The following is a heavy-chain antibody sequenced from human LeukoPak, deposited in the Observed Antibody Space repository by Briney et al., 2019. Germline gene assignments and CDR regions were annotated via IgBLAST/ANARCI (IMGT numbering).Heavy chain of an antibody. J-gene: IGHJ5*02. Sequence: GGSLRLPCAASGFTFSSYWMHWVRQAPGKGLVWVSRINSDGSSTNYADSVKGRFIISRDNAKNTLYLQMNSLRAEDTAVYYCARARLMNWFDPWGLGTLVTVSS. V-gene: IGHV3-74*01. D-gene: IGHD2-8*01. CDR3: ARARLMNWFDP. CDR1: GFTFSSYW. CDR2: INSDGSST.